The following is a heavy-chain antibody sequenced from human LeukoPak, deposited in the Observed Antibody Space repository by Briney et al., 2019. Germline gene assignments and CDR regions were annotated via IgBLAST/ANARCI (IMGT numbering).Heavy chain of an antibody. CDR3: ARDGGYDNHYYYYYMDV. V-gene: IGHV3-21*01. J-gene: IGHJ6*03. D-gene: IGHD5-12*01. Sequence: GGSLRLSCAASGFTFSSYSMNWVRQAPGKGLEWVSSISSSSSYIYYADSVKGRFTISRDNAKNSLHLQMNSLRAEDTAVCYCARDGGYDNHYYYYYMDVWGKGTTVTVSS. CDR1: GFTFSSYS. CDR2: ISSSSSYI.